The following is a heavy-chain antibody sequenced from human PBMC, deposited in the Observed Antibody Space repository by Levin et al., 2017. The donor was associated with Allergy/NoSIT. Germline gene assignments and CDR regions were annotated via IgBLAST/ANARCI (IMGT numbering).Heavy chain of an antibody. V-gene: IGHV3-23*01. CDR1: GFTFRNYA. CDR2: ISADGIGT. Sequence: GGSLRLSCAASGFTFRNYAMNWVRQAPGKGLEWVSAISADGIGTLYADSVKGRFTISRDSSKSTLLLQMNSLRVEDTAVYYCTRGGWHTGCGIDCYADCWGRGTLVTVSS. CDR3: TRGGWHTGCGIDCYADC. D-gene: IGHD2-21*01. J-gene: IGHJ4*02.